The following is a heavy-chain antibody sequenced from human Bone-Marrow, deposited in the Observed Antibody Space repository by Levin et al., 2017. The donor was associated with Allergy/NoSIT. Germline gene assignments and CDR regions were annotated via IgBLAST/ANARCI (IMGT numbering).Heavy chain of an antibody. J-gene: IGHJ5*02. D-gene: IGHD3-3*01. CDR1: GGSTSSYY. CDR3: ARDSGYSDFWSGYNWFDP. V-gene: IGHV4-59*01. Sequence: SETLSLTCSVSGGSTSSYYWNWLRQSPGKGLEWIGYIYYTGTIKYNPSLKSRVTISLDASKNQFYMRLTSVTAADTAVYYCARDSGYSDFWSGYNWFDPWGQGTLVTVSS. CDR2: IYYTGTI.